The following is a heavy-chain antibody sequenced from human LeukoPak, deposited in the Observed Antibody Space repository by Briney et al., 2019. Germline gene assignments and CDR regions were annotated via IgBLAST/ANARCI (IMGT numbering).Heavy chain of an antibody. CDR1: GGSTSSSNYI. CDR3: ARQVSSIIARPFDY. J-gene: IGHJ4*02. CDR2: IHYSGST. D-gene: IGHD6-6*01. Sequence: SETLSLTCTVSGGSTSSSNYIWGWIRQPPGEGLEWIGSIHYSGSTYYNPSLKSRVTISVDTSKNLSALKLSSVTAADTAVYYCARQVSSIIARPFDYWGQGTQVTVSS. V-gene: IGHV4-39*01.